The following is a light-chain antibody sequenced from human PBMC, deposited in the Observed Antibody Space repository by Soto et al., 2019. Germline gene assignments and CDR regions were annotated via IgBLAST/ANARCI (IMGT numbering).Light chain of an antibody. CDR1: QDISNY. Sequence: DIQMTQSPSSLSASVGDRVTITCQASQDISNYLNWYQQKPGKAPKRLIYDASNLETWVPSRFSGSGSWTEFTFTISSLQPEDIATYYCQQYDNLPPITCGQGTRLEMK. J-gene: IGKJ5*01. CDR2: DAS. CDR3: QQYDNLPPIT. V-gene: IGKV1-33*01.